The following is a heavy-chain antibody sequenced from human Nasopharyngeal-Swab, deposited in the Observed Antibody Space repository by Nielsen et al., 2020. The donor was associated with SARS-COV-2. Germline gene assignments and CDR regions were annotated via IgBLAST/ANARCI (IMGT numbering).Heavy chain of an antibody. CDR2: INHSGSI. CDR1: GGSFGGYY. J-gene: IGHJ4*02. Sequence: SETLSLTCAVYGGSFGGYYWGWIRQSPGKGLEWIGEINHSGSINYNLSLKSRVTISVETSKNQFSLKLSSVTAADTAVYYCARGRGITVTTPSPVFDYWGQGTLVTVSS. D-gene: IGHD1-20*01. CDR3: ARGRGITVTTPSPVFDY. V-gene: IGHV4-34*01.